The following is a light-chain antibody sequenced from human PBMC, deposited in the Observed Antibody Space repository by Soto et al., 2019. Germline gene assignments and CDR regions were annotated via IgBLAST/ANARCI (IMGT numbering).Light chain of an antibody. J-gene: IGLJ3*02. V-gene: IGLV1-47*01. Sequence: HSVLTQPPSASGTPGQRVTISCSGSSSNIGSNYVYWYQQLPGTAPKLLIYKNNQRPSGVPDRFSGSKSGTSASLAISGLRSEVEADYYCAAWDGSLSGWVFGGGTKLTVL. CDR2: KNN. CDR1: SSNIGSNY. CDR3: AAWDGSLSGWV.